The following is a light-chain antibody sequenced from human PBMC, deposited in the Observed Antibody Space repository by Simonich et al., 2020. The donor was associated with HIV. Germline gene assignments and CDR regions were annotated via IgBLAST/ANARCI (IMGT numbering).Light chain of an antibody. Sequence: QSALTQPPSASGSPGQSVTISCTGTSSDVGGYNYVSWYQPHSGKAPKLMIYDVNNRPSGVSNRFSGSKSGNTASLTISGLQAEDEADYYCSSSTRSSTVVFGGGTRLTVL. CDR3: SSSTRSSTVV. CDR1: SSDVGGYNY. CDR2: DVN. J-gene: IGLJ2*01. V-gene: IGLV2-14*03.